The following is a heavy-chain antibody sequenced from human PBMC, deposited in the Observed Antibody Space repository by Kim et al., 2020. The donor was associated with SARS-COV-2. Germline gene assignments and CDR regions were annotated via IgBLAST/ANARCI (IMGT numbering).Heavy chain of an antibody. J-gene: IGHJ4*02. D-gene: IGHD3-22*01. CDR2: IYYSGST. CDR1: GGSISSYY. V-gene: IGHV4-59*08. Sequence: SETLSLTCTVSGGSISSYYWSWIRQPPGKGLEWIGYIYYSGSTNYNPSLKSRVTISVDTSKNQFSLKLSSVTAADTAVYYCARRFDSSGYYSYWGQGTLV. CDR3: ARRFDSSGYYSY.